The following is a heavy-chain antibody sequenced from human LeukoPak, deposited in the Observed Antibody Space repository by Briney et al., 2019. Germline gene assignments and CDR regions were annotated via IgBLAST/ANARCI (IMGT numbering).Heavy chain of an antibody. CDR2: IRYDGSNK. CDR3: AKDRPRYYDSSGYPEYFDY. CDR1: GFTFSSYG. J-gene: IGHJ4*02. D-gene: IGHD3-22*01. V-gene: IGHV3-30*02. Sequence: GGSLRLSCAASGFTFSSYGMHWVRQAPGKGLEWVAFIRYDGSNKYYADSVKGRFTISRDNSKNTLYLQMNSLRAEDTAVYYCAKDRPRYYDSSGYPEYFDYWGQGTLVTISS.